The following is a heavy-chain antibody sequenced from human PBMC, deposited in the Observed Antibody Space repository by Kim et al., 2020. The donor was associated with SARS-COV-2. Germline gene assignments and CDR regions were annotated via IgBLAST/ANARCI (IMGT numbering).Heavy chain of an antibody. D-gene: IGHD4-4*01. J-gene: IGHJ4*02. CDR1: GGSISSGGYY. CDR2: IYYSGST. V-gene: IGHV4-31*03. Sequence: SETLSLTCTVSGGSISSGGYYWSWIRQHPGKGLEWIGYIYYSGSTYYNPSLKSRVTISVDTSKNQFSLKLSSVTAADTAVYYCARGTTVTLRNWGQGTLVTVSS. CDR3: ARGTTVTLRN.